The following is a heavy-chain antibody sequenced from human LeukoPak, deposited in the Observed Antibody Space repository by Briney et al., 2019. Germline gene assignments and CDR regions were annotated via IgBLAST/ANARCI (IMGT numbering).Heavy chain of an antibody. Sequence: GGSLRLSCAASGFTVGSGRRMSWVRQAPGEGLEWISTIYSDDATNYGDSVKGRFTISRDNSRNTLDLQMNSLRVEDTAVYYCVRERFNNDYEAWGQGVLVTVSS. V-gene: IGHV3-53*01. CDR2: IYSDDAT. J-gene: IGHJ5*02. D-gene: IGHD3-22*01. CDR3: VRERFNNDYEA. CDR1: GFTVGSGR.